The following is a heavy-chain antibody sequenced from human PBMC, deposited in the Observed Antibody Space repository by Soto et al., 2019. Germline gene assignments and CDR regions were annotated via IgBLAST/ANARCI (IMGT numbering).Heavy chain of an antibody. CDR2: TNSDGTDS. Sequence: PGGSLRLSCAAAGFYFEDYAMHWVRQVPGKGLEWVSLTNSDGTDSYYMDSVKGRFTISRDNAKSTLYLQMDRLRPEDTALYFCAKSLYYYDSSPLDHWGQGTLVTVSS. J-gene: IGHJ4*02. CDR3: AKSLYYYDSSPLDH. CDR1: GFYFEDYA. V-gene: IGHV3-43D*04. D-gene: IGHD3-22*01.